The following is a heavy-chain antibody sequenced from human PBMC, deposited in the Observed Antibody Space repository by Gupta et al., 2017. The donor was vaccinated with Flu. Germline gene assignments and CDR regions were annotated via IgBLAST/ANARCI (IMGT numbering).Heavy chain of an antibody. D-gene: IGHD1-1*01. J-gene: IGHJ4*02. V-gene: IGHV3-21*02. CDR3: ARSWAAGGTGTYFDY. Sequence: EVQLVESGGGLVKPGGSLRLSCAASGFTFGTSSMHWVRQAPGKGLEWVSSISSSSSYIYFEDSVRGRFTISRDNAKNSLFLQMHSLRADDTAVYYCARSWAAGGTGTYFDYWGQGIPVTVSS. CDR1: GFTFGTSS. CDR2: ISSSSSYI.